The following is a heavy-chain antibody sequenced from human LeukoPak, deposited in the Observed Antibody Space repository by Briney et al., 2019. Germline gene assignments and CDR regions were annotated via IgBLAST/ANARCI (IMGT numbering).Heavy chain of an antibody. CDR2: IDPSDSYT. CDR3: ARRAVAGNYYYYGMDV. J-gene: IGHJ6*04. V-gene: IGHV5-10-1*01. Sequence: GESLKISCKGSGYSFTSYWISWVRQMPGKGLEWMGMIDPSDSYTNYSQSFQGHVTISADKSISTAYLQWSSLKASDTAMYYCARRAVAGNYYYYGMDVWGKGTTVTVSS. CDR1: GYSFTSYW. D-gene: IGHD6-19*01.